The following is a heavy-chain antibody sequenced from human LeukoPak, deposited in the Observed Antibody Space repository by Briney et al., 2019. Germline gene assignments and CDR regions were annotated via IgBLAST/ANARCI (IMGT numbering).Heavy chain of an antibody. Sequence: AGGSLRLSCAVSGITVSGKHMSWVRQAPGEGPEWVSITYGGGSTFFVDSVKGRFTTSRDNSKNTVYLQMNTLRAEDTAVYYCARTSDYRFEYWGQGTLVTVSS. D-gene: IGHD3-9*01. CDR1: GITVSGKH. CDR3: ARTSDYRFEY. CDR2: TYGGGST. V-gene: IGHV3-53*01. J-gene: IGHJ4*02.